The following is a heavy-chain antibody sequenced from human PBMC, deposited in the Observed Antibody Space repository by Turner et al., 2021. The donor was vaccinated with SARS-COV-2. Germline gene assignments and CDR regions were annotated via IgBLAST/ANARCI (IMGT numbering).Heavy chain of an antibody. D-gene: IGHD6-19*01. V-gene: IGHV1-18*01. Sequence: QVQLVQSGAEGKKPGASVKVSCKASGYTFTSYGISWVRQAPGQGLEWMGWISSYNGNTNYAQNLQGRVTLTTDTSTSTAYMEVRSLRSDDTAIYYCARDWAGGYYFDFWGQGTLVTVSS. J-gene: IGHJ4*02. CDR2: ISSYNGNT. CDR3: ARDWAGGYYFDF. CDR1: GYTFTSYG.